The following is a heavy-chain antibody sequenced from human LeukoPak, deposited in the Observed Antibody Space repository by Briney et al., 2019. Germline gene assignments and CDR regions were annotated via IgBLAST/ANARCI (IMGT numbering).Heavy chain of an antibody. D-gene: IGHD6-13*01. Sequence: SETLSLTCTVSGGSISSYYWSWIRQPPGKGLEWIGYIYYSGSTNYNPSLKSRVTISVDTSKNQFSLKLSSVTAADTAVYYCARSYSSSWCIDYWGQGTLVTVSS. J-gene: IGHJ4*02. V-gene: IGHV4-59*01. CDR3: ARSYSSSWCIDY. CDR2: IYYSGST. CDR1: GGSISSYY.